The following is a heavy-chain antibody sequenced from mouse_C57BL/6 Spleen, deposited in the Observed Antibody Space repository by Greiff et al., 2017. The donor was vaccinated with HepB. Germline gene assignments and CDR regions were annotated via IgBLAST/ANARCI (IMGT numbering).Heavy chain of an antibody. CDR1: GFTFSDYY. D-gene: IGHD1-1*01. Sequence: EVKLMESGGGLVQPGGSLKLSCAASGFTFSDYYMYWVRQTPEKRLEWVAYISNGGGSTYYPDTVKGRFTISRDNAKNTLYLQMSRLKSEDTAMYYCARSLRGGAMDYWGQGTSVTVSS. CDR3: ARSLRGGAMDY. V-gene: IGHV5-12*01. J-gene: IGHJ4*01. CDR2: ISNGGGST.